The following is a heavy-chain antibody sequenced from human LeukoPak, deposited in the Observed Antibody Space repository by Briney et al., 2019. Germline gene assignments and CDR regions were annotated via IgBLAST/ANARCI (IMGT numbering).Heavy chain of an antibody. D-gene: IGHD3-22*01. CDR3: AKAGVRYFDSSGLYAFDF. CDR1: GGSICSTSYY. Sequence: PSETLSPTSADSGGSICSTSYYWAWTRQPPGRGLEWNASIDDSGCTNHNPFRKTRVTLSVDTSRNQFSLRLSSVDAADTAVYYCAKAGVRYFDSSGLYAFDFWGQGTTVTVSS. J-gene: IGHJ3*01. CDR2: IDDSGCT. V-gene: IGHV4-39*01.